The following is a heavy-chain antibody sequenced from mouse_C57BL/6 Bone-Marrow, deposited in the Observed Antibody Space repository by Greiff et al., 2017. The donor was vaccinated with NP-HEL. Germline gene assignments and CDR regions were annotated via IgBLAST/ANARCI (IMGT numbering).Heavy chain of an antibody. CDR1: GYTFTSYW. D-gene: IGHD2-4*01. CDR3: TRWGDYYDGGEFAY. V-gene: IGHV1-64*01. J-gene: IGHJ3*01. Sequence: QVQLQQPGAELVKPGASVKLSCKASGYTFTSYWMHWVKQRPGQGLEWIGMIHPNSGSINYNEKFKSKATLTVDKSSSTAYMQLSSLTSEDSAVYCGTRWGDYYDGGEFAYWGQGTLVTVTA. CDR2: IHPNSGSI.